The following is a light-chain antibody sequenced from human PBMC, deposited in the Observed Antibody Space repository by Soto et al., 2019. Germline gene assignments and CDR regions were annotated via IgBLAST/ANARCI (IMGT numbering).Light chain of an antibody. Sequence: VLEQYPVPLFLSPGERATLSCRASQSVSSNLAWYQQKPGQAPRLLIYGASTRATGIPDRFSGSGSGTEFTLTISSLQSEDFAVYYCQQYNNWPRTFGQGTKVDIK. CDR1: QSVSSN. V-gene: IGKV3-15*01. CDR3: QQYNNWPRT. J-gene: IGKJ1*01. CDR2: GAS.